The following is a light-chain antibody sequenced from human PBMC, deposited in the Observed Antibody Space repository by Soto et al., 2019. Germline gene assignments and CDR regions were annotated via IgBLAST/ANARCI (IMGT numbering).Light chain of an antibody. V-gene: IGLV2-14*01. CDR3: LSFTSSFTYI. J-gene: IGLJ1*01. CDR2: EVT. Sequence: QSVLTQPPSVSGAPGQRVTISCTGTSSDVGGYNYVSWYQHHPGKAPKLMIYEVTNRPSGVSIRFSGSKSGTTASLTISGLQAEDEADYYCLSFTSSFTYIFGPGTKVTVL. CDR1: SSDVGGYNY.